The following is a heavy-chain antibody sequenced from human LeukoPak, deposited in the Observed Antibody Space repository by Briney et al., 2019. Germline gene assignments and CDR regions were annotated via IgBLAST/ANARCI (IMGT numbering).Heavy chain of an antibody. CDR1: GFTFSGSA. Sequence: SGGPLRLSCAASGFTFSGSAMHWVRQASGKGLEWVGRIRSKASNYATAYAASVKGRFTISRDDSKNTAYLQMNSLKNEDTAVYYCSVNYCSGDSCYMFWGQGTLVPVSS. V-gene: IGHV3-73*01. CDR3: SVNYCSGDSCYMF. CDR2: IRSKASNYAT. J-gene: IGHJ4*02. D-gene: IGHD2-15*01.